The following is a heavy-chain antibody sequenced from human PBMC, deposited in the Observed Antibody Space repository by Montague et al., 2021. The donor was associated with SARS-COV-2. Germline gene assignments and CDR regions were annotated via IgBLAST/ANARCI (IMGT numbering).Heavy chain of an antibody. CDR1: GGSISSSSYH. CDR2: MYNSGST. D-gene: IGHD3-9*01. Sequence: SETLSLTCTVSGGSISSSSYHWGWIRQPPGKGLEWIGSMYNSGSTYHNPSLKSRVTISVDTSKNQFSLKLSSVTAADTAVYYCARLILILRDSYDILTGYKDTDGVDVWGQGTKVTVSS. CDR3: ARLILILRDSYDILTGYKDTDGVDV. V-gene: IGHV4-39*01. J-gene: IGHJ6*02.